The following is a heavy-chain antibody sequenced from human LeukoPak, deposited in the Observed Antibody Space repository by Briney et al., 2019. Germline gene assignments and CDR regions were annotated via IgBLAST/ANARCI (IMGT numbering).Heavy chain of an antibody. CDR3: ARDPYSGNYGAYYYYYMDV. D-gene: IGHD1-26*01. CDR2: ITSGSSYI. Sequence: GGSLRLSCAASGFSFSTYNMNWVRQAPGQRLEWVSSITSGSSYIYYADSVKGRFTISRDNAKSSLYLQMDSLRTEDTAVYYCARDPYSGNYGAYYYYYMDVWGKGTTVTISS. CDR1: GFSFSTYN. J-gene: IGHJ6*03. V-gene: IGHV3-21*01.